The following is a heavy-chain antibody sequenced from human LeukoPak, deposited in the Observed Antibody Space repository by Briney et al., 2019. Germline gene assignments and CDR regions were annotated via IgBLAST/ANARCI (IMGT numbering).Heavy chain of an antibody. V-gene: IGHV3-11*01. CDR2: ISSSGSTI. D-gene: IGHD4-11*01. J-gene: IGHJ5*02. CDR1: GFTFSDYY. Sequence: PGGSLRLSCAASGFTFSDYYMSWIRQAPGKGLEWVSYISSSGSTIYYADSVKGRFTISRDNAKNSLYLQMNSLRAEDTAVYYCARDHPDYSNGEDWLDPWGQGTLVTVSS. CDR3: ARDHPDYSNGEDWLDP.